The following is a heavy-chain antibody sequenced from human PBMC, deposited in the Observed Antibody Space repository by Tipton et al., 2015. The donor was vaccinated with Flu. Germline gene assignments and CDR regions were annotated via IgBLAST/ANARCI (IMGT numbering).Heavy chain of an antibody. Sequence: QLVQSGAEVQKPGSSVKVSCKASGDTFSNYAFSWVRQAPGQGLEWMGIIIPIFGPANYAQKFQDRVTITADIFTSTVYMEVRSLTSDDTAVYFCARRRSDWASYDYWGQGTLVTVSS. CDR2: IIPIFGPA. V-gene: IGHV1-69*06. J-gene: IGHJ4*02. D-gene: IGHD3-9*01. CDR1: GDTFSNYA. CDR3: ARRRSDWASYDY.